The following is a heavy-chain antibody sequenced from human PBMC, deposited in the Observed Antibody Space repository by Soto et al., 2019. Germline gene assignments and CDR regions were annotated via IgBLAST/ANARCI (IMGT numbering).Heavy chain of an antibody. Sequence: VKVSCKASGGTFSSYAISWVRQAPGQGLEWMGGIIPIFGTANYAQKFQGRVTITADESTSTAYMELSSLRSEDTAVYYCARDSRYYYDSSGYGPYAFDIWGQGTMVTVSS. CDR2: IIPIFGTA. J-gene: IGHJ3*02. V-gene: IGHV1-69*01. CDR3: ARDSRYYYDSSGYGPYAFDI. CDR1: GGTFSSYA. D-gene: IGHD3-22*01.